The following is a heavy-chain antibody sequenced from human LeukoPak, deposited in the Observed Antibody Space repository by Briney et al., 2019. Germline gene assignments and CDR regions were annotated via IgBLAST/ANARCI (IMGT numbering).Heavy chain of an antibody. Sequence: PGGSLRHSCAASRFTFSTYSMNWVRPGSGKGLERVSSISTSGTYIYYADSLKGPFTISRDNAKNSLYLQMHSRRAEDTAVYYCASPLSIVRATIGAIDIWGQGTMVTVSS. D-gene: IGHD1-26*01. CDR3: ASPLSIVRATIGAIDI. CDR2: ISTSGTYI. V-gene: IGHV3-21*01. CDR1: RFTFSTYS. J-gene: IGHJ3*02.